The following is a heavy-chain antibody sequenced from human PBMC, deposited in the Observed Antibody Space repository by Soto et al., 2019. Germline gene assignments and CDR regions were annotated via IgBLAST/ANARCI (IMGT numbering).Heavy chain of an antibody. J-gene: IGHJ4*02. CDR1: GFTFSSYS. V-gene: IGHV3-21*03. D-gene: IGHD3-9*01. Sequence: GGSLRLSCAASGFTFSSYSMNWVRQAPGKGLEWVSSISSSRSYIYYADSVKGRFSISRDNAQNSLYLQMNSLRAEVTALYYCVIHPGAQFDILTGYYVYWGQGNLVTVSS. CDR2: ISSSRSYI. CDR3: VIHPGAQFDILTGYYVY.